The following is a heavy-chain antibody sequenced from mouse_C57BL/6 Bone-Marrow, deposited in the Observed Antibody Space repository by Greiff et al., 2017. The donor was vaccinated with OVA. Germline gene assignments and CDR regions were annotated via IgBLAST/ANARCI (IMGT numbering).Heavy chain of an antibody. J-gene: IGHJ2*01. CDR2: IDPETGGT. CDR1: GYTFTDYE. Sequence: VKLQQSGAELVRPGASVTLSCKASGYTFTDYEMHWVKQTPVHGLEWIGAIDPETGGTAYNQKFKGKAILTADKSSSTAYMELRSLTSEDSAVYYCTRMGGNFHYFDYWGQGTTLTVSS. CDR3: TRMGGNFHYFDY. V-gene: IGHV1-15*01. D-gene: IGHD2-1*01.